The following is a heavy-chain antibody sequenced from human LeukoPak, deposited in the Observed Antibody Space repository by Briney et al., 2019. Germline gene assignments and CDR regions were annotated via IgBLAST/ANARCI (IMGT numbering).Heavy chain of an antibody. J-gene: IGHJ3*02. CDR2: IYYSGST. D-gene: IGHD2-15*01. Sequence: SETLSLTCTVSGGSISSSSYYWGWIRQPPGKGLEWIGSIYYSGSTYYNPSLKSRVTISVDTSKNQFPLKLSSVTAADTAVYYCARKLGYCSGGSCYSYHAFDIWGQGTMVTVSS. V-gene: IGHV4-39*01. CDR3: ARKLGYCSGGSCYSYHAFDI. CDR1: GGSISSSSYY.